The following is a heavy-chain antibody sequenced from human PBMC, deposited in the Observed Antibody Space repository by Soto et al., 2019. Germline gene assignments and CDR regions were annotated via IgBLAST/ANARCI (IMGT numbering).Heavy chain of an antibody. CDR3: AKLPPRAQSLVRYYFDY. V-gene: IGHV4-30-4*01. J-gene: IGHJ4*02. D-gene: IGHD3-10*01. Sequence: SETLSLTCTVSGGSISSGDYYWSWIRQPPGKGLEWIGYIYYSGSTYYNPSLKSRVTISVDTSKNQFSLKLSSVTAADTAVYYCAKLPPRAQSLVRYYFDYWGQGTLVTVSS. CDR2: IYYSGST. CDR1: GGSISSGDYY.